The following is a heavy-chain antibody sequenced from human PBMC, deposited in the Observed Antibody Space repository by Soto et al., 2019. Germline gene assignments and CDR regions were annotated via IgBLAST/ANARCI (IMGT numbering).Heavy chain of an antibody. J-gene: IGHJ6*02. CDR3: ARLQQQLVLYYYGMDV. CDR2: IYHSGST. D-gene: IGHD6-13*01. Sequence: SETLSLTCAVSGGSISSSNWWSWVRQPPGKGLEWIGEIYHSGSTNYNPSLKSRVTISVDKSKNQFSLKLSSVTAADTAMYYCARLQQQLVLYYYGMDVWGQGTTVTV. V-gene: IGHV4-4*02. CDR1: GGSISSSNW.